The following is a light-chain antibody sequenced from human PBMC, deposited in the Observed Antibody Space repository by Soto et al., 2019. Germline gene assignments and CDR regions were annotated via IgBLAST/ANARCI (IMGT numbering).Light chain of an antibody. Sequence: AIQLTQSPSSLSASVGDRVTITCRASQGISSALVWYQHKPGKAPTILIYDASNLESGVPSRFSGSGSGTDFTLTISSLQPEDFATYYCQQFNSYPLTSGGGTKVEIK. CDR2: DAS. CDR1: QGISSA. V-gene: IGKV1-13*02. J-gene: IGKJ4*01. CDR3: QQFNSYPLT.